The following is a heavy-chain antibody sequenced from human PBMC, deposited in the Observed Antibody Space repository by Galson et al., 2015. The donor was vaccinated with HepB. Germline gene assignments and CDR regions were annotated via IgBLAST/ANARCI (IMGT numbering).Heavy chain of an antibody. V-gene: IGHV1-3*01. J-gene: IGHJ6*02. CDR2: INAGNGNT. CDR3: ARDKWERSRQGYYDFWSGYPDYYYYYGMDV. D-gene: IGHD3-3*01. Sequence: SVKVSCKASGYTFTSYAMHWVRQAPGQRLEWMGWINAGNGNTKYSQKFQGRVTITRDTSASTAYMELSSLRSEDTAVYYCARDKWERSRQGYYDFWSGYPDYYYYYGMDVWGQGTTVTVSS. CDR1: GYTFTSYA.